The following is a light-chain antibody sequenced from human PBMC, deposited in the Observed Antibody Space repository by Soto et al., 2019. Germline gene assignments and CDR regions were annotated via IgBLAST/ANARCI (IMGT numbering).Light chain of an antibody. J-gene: IGKJ3*01. V-gene: IGKV1-39*01. CDR2: AAS. CDR3: QQSYKTPFT. CDR1: QNISKY. Sequence: GDRVTITCRASQNISKYLNWYQRKPGKAPKLLIYAASTLQSGVPSRFSGSESGTEFTLTISSLQPEDFGDYICQQSYKTPFTFGPGTKVEIK.